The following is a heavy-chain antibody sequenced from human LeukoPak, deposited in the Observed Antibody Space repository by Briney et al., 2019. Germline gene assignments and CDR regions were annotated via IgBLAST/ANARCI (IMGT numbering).Heavy chain of an antibody. J-gene: IGHJ4*02. D-gene: IGHD3-10*01. Sequence: GGSLRLSCVASGFSFSSDGMSWVRQAPGKGLEWVSSISTSSSYIYYADSVKGRFTISRDNAKNMLYLQMNSLRAEDTAVYNCAKDLHYGSADYWGQGTLVTVSS. V-gene: IGHV3-21*06. CDR1: GFSFSSDG. CDR3: AKDLHYGSADY. CDR2: ISTSSSYI.